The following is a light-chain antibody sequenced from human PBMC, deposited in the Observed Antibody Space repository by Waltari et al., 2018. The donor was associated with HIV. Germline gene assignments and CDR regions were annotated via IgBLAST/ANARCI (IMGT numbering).Light chain of an antibody. Sequence: QSVLTQPPSASGTPGQRVTISCSGSSSNIGSNTVNWYQQLPGTAPKLLIYSNNQRPSGVPDRFSGSKSGTSASLATSGLQSEDEADYYCAAWDVSLIWVFGGGTKLTVL. V-gene: IGLV1-44*01. CDR3: AAWDVSLIWV. CDR2: SNN. CDR1: SSNIGSNT. J-gene: IGLJ3*02.